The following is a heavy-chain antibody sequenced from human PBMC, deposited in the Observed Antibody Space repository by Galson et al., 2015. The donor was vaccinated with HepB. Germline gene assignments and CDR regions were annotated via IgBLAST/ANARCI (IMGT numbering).Heavy chain of an antibody. CDR2: IRSKAYGGTT. J-gene: IGHJ6*02. D-gene: IGHD5-24*01. Sequence: SLRLSCAASGFTFGDYAMSWFRQAPGKGLECVGFIRSKAYGGTTEYAASVKGRFTISRDDSKSIAYLQMNSLKTVDTAVYYCTRDGYSPYYGMDVWGQGTTVTVSS. CDR3: TRDGYSPYYGMDV. CDR1: GFTFGDYA. V-gene: IGHV3-49*03.